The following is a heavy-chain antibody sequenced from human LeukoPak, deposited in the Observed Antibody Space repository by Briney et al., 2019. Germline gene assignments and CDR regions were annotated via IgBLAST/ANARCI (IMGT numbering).Heavy chain of an antibody. CDR3: ARGGEAAAGTRGNWFDP. D-gene: IGHD6-13*01. Sequence: ASVKVSCEASGYTFTSYGISWVRQAPGQGLEWMGGIIPIFGTANYAQKLQGRVTMTTDTSTSTAYMELRSLRSDDTAVYYCARGGEAAAGTRGNWFDPWGQGTLVTVSS. CDR1: GYTFTSYG. J-gene: IGHJ5*02. V-gene: IGHV1-18*01. CDR2: IIPIFGTA.